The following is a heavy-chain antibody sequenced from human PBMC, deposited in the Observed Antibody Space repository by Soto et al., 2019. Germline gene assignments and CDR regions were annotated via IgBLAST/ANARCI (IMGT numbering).Heavy chain of an antibody. D-gene: IGHD5-12*01. V-gene: IGHV4-59*01. CDR1: GGSISSYY. CDR2: IYYSGST. CDR3: ARADIVATMAFDP. Sequence: SETLSLTCTVSGGSISSYYWSWIRQPPGKGLEWIGYIYYSGSTNYNPSLKSRVTISVDTSKNQFSLKLSSVTAADTAVYYCARADIVATMAFDPWGQGTLVPVSS. J-gene: IGHJ5*02.